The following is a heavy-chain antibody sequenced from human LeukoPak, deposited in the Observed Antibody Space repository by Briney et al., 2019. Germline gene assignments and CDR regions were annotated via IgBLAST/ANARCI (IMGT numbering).Heavy chain of an antibody. J-gene: IGHJ3*02. Sequence: SETLSLTCAVSGYSISSGYYWGWIRQPPGKGLEWIGSIYHSGSTYYNPSLKSRVTISVDTSKNQFSLKLSSVTAADTAVYYCARQGAWELLDAFDIWGQGTMVTVSS. CDR2: IYHSGST. CDR3: ARQGAWELLDAFDI. D-gene: IGHD1-26*01. CDR1: GYSISSGYY. V-gene: IGHV4-38-2*01.